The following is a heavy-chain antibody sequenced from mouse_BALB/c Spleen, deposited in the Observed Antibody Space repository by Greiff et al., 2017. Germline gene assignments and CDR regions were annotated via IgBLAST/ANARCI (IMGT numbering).Heavy chain of an antibody. CDR2: ISSGSSTI. J-gene: IGHJ3*01. Sequence: EVQGVESGGGLVQPGGSRKLSCAASGFTFSSFGMHWVRQAPEKGLEWVAYISSGSSTIYYADTVKGRFTISRDNPKNTLFLQMTSLRSEDTAMYYCASTYYGNYFAYWGQGTLVTVSA. CDR3: ASTYYGNYFAY. D-gene: IGHD2-10*01. CDR1: GFTFSSFG. V-gene: IGHV5-17*02.